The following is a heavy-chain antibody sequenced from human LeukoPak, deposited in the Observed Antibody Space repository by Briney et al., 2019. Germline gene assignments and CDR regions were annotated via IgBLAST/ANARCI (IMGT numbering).Heavy chain of an antibody. J-gene: IGHJ4*02. Sequence: PSETLSLTCTASGGTINSDDTYWSWIRQPPGKGLEWIVNIYYSGGTSYNPSLKSRVSISIDTSKNQFSLALSSVTAADTALYYCARAPCRGDCYLDYWGQGTLVTVSS. CDR2: IYYSGGT. D-gene: IGHD2-21*01. V-gene: IGHV4-30-4*01. CDR1: GGTINSDDTY. CDR3: ARAPCRGDCYLDY.